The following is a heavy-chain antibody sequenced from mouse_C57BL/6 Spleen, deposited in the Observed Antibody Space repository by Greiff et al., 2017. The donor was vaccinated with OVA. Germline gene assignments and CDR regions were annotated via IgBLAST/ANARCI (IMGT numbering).Heavy chain of an antibody. D-gene: IGHD4-1*01. J-gene: IGHJ2*01. V-gene: IGHV7-3*01. Sequence: EVKLVESGGGLVQPGGSLSLSCAASGFTFTAYYMSWVRQPPGKALEWLGFIRNKANGYTTEYSASVKGRFTISRDNSQSILYLQMNALRAEDSATYYCARYKSGTNYFDYWGQGTTLTVSS. CDR2: IRNKANGYTT. CDR1: GFTFTAYY. CDR3: ARYKSGTNYFDY.